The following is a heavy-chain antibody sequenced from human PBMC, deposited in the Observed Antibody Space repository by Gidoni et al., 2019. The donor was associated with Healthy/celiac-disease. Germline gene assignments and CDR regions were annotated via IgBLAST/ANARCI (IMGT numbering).Heavy chain of an antibody. CDR2: INHSGST. V-gene: IGHV4-34*01. CDR3: ARGGYDSSGYYYPNPYYYYYGMDV. CDR1: GWSFSGYY. J-gene: IGHJ6*02. Sequence: QVQLQQWGAGLLKPSETLSLTCAVYGWSFSGYYWSWIRQPPGKGLEWIGEINHSGSTNYNPSLKSRVTISVDTSKNQFSLKLSSVTAADTAVYYCARGGYDSSGYYYPNPYYYYYGMDVWGQGTTVTVSS. D-gene: IGHD3-22*01.